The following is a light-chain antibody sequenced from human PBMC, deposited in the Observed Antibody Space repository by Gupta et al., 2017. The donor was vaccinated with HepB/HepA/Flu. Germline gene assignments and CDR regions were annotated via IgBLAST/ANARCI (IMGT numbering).Light chain of an antibody. Sequence: QSVLTQPPSVSGAPGQRVTISCTGTRSNIGAIYDVHWYQQLPGTAPKLVIYGNTNRPSGVPDRFSGSKSGTSAFLAITGLPAEDEADYYCQSYDSSLSGYVFGTGTKVTVL. V-gene: IGLV1-40*01. J-gene: IGLJ1*01. CDR2: GNT. CDR1: RSNIGAIYD. CDR3: QSYDSSLSGYV.